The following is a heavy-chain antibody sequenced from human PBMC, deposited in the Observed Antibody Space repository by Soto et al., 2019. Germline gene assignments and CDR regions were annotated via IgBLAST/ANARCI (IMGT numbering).Heavy chain of an antibody. CDR1: GFSFTGYY. Sequence: ASVKVSCKASGFSFTGYYIHWLRQAPGQGLEWMGWINAHSGGTEYAQKFQGRVTLTRDTTIATAYLTLTSLTSDDTALYYCAKDLTRQLAYWLDPWGQGTQVTVSS. CDR2: INAHSGGT. CDR3: AKDLTRQLAYWLDP. J-gene: IGHJ5*02. V-gene: IGHV1-2*02. D-gene: IGHD6-6*01.